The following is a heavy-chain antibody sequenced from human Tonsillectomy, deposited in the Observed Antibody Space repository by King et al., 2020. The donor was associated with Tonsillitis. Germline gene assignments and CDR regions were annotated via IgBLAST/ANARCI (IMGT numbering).Heavy chain of an antibody. J-gene: IGHJ3*02. Sequence: QLQESGSGLVKPSQTLSLTCAVSGGSISSDGYSWSWIRQPPGKGLEWIGYIYHSWSTYYNPSLKSRVTISVDRSKNQFSLKLSPVSAADTAVYYCARGGRPGDTLIEAFDIWGQGTMVTVSS. V-gene: IGHV4-30-2*01. CDR3: ARGGRPGDTLIEAFDI. CDR1: GGSISSDGYS. D-gene: IGHD3-22*01. CDR2: IYHSWST.